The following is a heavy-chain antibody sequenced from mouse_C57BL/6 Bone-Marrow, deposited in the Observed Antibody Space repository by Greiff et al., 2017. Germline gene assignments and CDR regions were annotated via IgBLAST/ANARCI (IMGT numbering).Heavy chain of an antibody. V-gene: IGHV1-69*01. Sequence: QVQLQQPGAELVMPGASVKLSCKASGYTFTSYWMHWVKQRPGQGLEWIGEIDPSDSYTNYNQKFKGKSTLTVDKSSSTAYMQLSSLTSEDSAVYYCARDYYCSSIYSMDYWGQGTSVTVSS. D-gene: IGHD1-1*01. J-gene: IGHJ4*01. CDR1: GYTFTSYW. CDR3: ARDYYCSSIYSMDY. CDR2: IDPSDSYT.